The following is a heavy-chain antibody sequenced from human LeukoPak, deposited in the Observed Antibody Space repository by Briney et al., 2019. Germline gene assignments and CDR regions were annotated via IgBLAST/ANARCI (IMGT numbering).Heavy chain of an antibody. CDR2: ISGSGGST. J-gene: IGHJ4*02. CDR3: AKDVTPGLYYYDSSGPFDY. Sequence: PGGSLRLSCAASGFTFSSYAMSWVRQAPGKGLEWVSAISGSGGSTYYADSVKGRFTISRDNSKYTLYLQMNSLRAEDTAVYYCAKDVTPGLYYYDSSGPFDYWGQGTLVTVSS. V-gene: IGHV3-23*01. D-gene: IGHD3-22*01. CDR1: GFTFSSYA.